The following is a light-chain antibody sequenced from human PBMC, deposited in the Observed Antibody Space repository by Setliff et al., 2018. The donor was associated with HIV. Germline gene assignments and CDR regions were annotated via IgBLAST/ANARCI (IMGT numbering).Light chain of an antibody. V-gene: IGLV3-1*01. CDR3: QSYDSSLSGSVV. CDR2: QDS. CDR1: KLGDKY. J-gene: IGLJ2*01. Sequence: SYELTQPPSVSVSPGQTASITCSGDKLGDKYACWYQQKPGQSPVLVIYQDSKRPSGVPARFSGSKSGTSASLAITGLQAEDEADYYCQSYDSSLSGSVVFGGGTKVTVL.